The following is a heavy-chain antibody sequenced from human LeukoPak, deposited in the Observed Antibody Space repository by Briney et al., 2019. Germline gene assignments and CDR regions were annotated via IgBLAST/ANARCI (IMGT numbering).Heavy chain of an antibody. CDR3: ARGGGEQLVLLDY. J-gene: IGHJ4*02. V-gene: IGHV4-34*01. D-gene: IGHD6-13*01. CDR2: INHSGST. CDR1: GGSFSGYY. Sequence: SETLSLTCAVYGGSFSGYYWSWIRQPPGKGLEWIGEINHSGSTNYNPSLKSRVTISVDTSKNQFSLKLSSVTAADTAVYYCARGGGEQLVLLDYWGQGTLVTVSS.